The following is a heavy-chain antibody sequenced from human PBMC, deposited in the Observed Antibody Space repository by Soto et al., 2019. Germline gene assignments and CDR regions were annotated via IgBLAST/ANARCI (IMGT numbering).Heavy chain of an antibody. V-gene: IGHV4-30-4*01. J-gene: IGHJ5*02. CDR1: GVCIRIGDYY. Sequence: AQTVTSQVSGVCIRIGDYYWSWIRQPPGKGLEWIGYIYYSGSTYYNPSLKSRVTISVDTSKNQFSLKLSSVTAADTAVYYCARYLYYDFWSGYNWFDPWGQGTLVTVSP. CDR3: ARYLYYDFWSGYNWFDP. D-gene: IGHD3-3*01. CDR2: IYYSGST.